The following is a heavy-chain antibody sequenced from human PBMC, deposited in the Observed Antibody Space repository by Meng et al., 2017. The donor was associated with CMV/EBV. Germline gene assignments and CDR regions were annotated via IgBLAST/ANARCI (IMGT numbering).Heavy chain of an antibody. D-gene: IGHD7-27*01. J-gene: IGHJ4*02. CDR2: ISGDGSNT. Sequence: LRLSCVDSGFTFTDYYIHWVRQAPGKGLVWVSRISGDGSNTNYADSVKGRFTISRYIARNTIYMQMNSLRVEDTAVYYCARGNWGLGYWGQGTLVTVSS. CDR3: ARGNWGLGY. CDR1: GFTFTDYY. V-gene: IGHV3-74*01.